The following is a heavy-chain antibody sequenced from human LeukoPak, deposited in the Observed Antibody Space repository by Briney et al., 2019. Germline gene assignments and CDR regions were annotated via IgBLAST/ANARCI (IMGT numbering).Heavy chain of an antibody. J-gene: IGHJ4*02. CDR3: VRDRDDDILTGYPWIEFDY. Sequence: GGSLRLSCVVSGITLSNYGMSWVRQAPGKGLEWVSSISSSSSYIYYADSVNGRFTISRDNAKNSLYLQMNSLRAEDTAVYYCVRDRDDDILTGYPWIEFDYWGQGTLVTVSS. CDR1: GITLSNYG. V-gene: IGHV3-21*01. D-gene: IGHD3-9*01. CDR2: ISSSSSYI.